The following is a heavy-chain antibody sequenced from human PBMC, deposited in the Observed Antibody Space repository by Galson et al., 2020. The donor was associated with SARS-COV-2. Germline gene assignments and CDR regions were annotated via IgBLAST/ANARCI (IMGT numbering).Heavy chain of an antibody. CDR2: INHSGST. V-gene: IGHV4-34*01. CDR3: ARDLASGGAYYYGSGSYPLDY. CDR1: GGSFSGYY. D-gene: IGHD3-10*01. J-gene: IGHJ4*02. Sequence: SQTLSLTCAVYGGSFSGYYWSWIRQPPGKGLEWIGEINHSGSTNYNPSLKSRVTISVDTSKNQFSLKLSSVTAADTAVYYCARDLASGGAYYYGSGSYPLDYWGQGTLVTVSS.